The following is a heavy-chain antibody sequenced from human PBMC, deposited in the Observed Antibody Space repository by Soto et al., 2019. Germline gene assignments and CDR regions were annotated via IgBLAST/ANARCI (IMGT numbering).Heavy chain of an antibody. CDR3: AREGQPADGPTPNN. V-gene: IGHV3-30*04. D-gene: IGHD6-13*01. CDR2: ISYDGGKK. Sequence: XGSLRLSCAAAGCNFSSYAMHWVRQAPGKGLEWVAVISYDGGKKYYADSVKGRFTISRDNSKNTLYVEMNSLSAEDTAVYYCAREGQPADGPTPNNWGQGTLV. J-gene: IGHJ4*02. CDR1: GCNFSSYA.